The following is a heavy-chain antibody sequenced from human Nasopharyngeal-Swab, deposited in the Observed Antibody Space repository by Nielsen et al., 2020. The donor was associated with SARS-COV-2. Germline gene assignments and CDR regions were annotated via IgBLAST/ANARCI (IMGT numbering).Heavy chain of an antibody. Sequence: ASVKVSCRASGYTFTSYGISWVRQAPGQGLEWMGWISAYNGNTNYAQKLQGRVTMTTDTSTSTAYMELRSMRSDDTAVYYCARVEAAAGYYDYYYMDVWGKGTTVTVSS. J-gene: IGHJ6*03. V-gene: IGHV1-18*01. CDR1: GYTFTSYG. D-gene: IGHD6-13*01. CDR2: ISAYNGNT. CDR3: ARVEAAAGYYDYYYMDV.